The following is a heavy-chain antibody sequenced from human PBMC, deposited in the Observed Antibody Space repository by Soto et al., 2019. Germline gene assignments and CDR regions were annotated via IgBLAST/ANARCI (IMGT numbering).Heavy chain of an antibody. Sequence: PGGSLRLSCAASGFTFDDYAMHWVRQAPGKGLEWVSGISWNSGSIGYADSVKGRFTISRDNAKNSLYLQMNSLRAEDTALYYCAKDISIFGVVPDAFDIWCQGTMVTVSS. CDR3: AKDISIFGVVPDAFDI. CDR2: ISWNSGSI. V-gene: IGHV3-9*01. D-gene: IGHD3-3*01. CDR1: GFTFDDYA. J-gene: IGHJ3*02.